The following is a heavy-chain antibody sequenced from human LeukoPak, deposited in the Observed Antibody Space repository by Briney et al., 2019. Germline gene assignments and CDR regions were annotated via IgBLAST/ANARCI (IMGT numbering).Heavy chain of an antibody. D-gene: IGHD1-26*01. V-gene: IGHV5-51*01. CDR1: GYSFNTYW. J-gene: IGHJ4*02. CDR2: IYPDDSDT. CDR3: ARRLGATQPYFDF. Sequence: GESLKISCKGSGYSFNTYWIGWVRQMPGKGLEWMGSIYPDDSDTRYSPSFQGQVTISADKSISTAYLQWSGLKASDTAMYYCARRLGATQPYFDFWGQGALVTVSS.